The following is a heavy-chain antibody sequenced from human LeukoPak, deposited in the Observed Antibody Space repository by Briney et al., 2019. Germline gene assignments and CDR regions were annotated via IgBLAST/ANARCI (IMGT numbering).Heavy chain of an antibody. CDR2: INSDGSST. D-gene: IGHD1-14*01. V-gene: IGHV3-74*01. J-gene: IGHJ4*02. Sequence: GGSLRLSCAASGFTFSNYWMHWVRQAPGKGLVWVSRINSDGSSTSYADPVKDRFTISRDNAKNTLYLQMNSLGAEDTAVYYCARGEGPGDYWGQGTLVTVSS. CDR1: GFTFSNYW. CDR3: ARGEGPGDY.